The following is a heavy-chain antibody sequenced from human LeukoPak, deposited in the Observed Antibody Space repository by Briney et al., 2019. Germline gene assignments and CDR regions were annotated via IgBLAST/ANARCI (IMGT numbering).Heavy chain of an antibody. CDR1: GGTFSSYA. V-gene: IGHV1-69*01. D-gene: IGHD5-18*01. CDR2: IIPIFGTA. J-gene: IGHJ4*02. Sequence: ASVKVSRKASGGTFSSYAISWVRQAPGQGLEWMGGIIPIFGTANYAQKFQGRVTITADESTSTAYMELSSLRSEDTAVYYCARDRHTAMFGYWGQGTLVTVSS. CDR3: ARDRHTAMFGY.